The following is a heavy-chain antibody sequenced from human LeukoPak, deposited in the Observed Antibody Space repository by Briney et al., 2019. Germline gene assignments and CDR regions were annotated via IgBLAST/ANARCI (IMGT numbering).Heavy chain of an antibody. D-gene: IGHD3-16*01. V-gene: IGHV3-30*18. CDR1: GFPFSDYG. Sequence: SGGSLRLSCAASGFPFSDYGMYWVRQAPGKGLKWLAVISHDGSNKHYADSVKGRITISRDNSMNTLYLQMNSLTAEDTAVYYCAKVRWGSDNALDSWGQGTLVTGSS. CDR2: ISHDGSNK. CDR3: AKVRWGSDNALDS. J-gene: IGHJ4*02.